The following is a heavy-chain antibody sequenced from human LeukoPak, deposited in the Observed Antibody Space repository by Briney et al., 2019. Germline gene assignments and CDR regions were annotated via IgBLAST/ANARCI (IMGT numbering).Heavy chain of an antibody. CDR2: IKQDGSEK. D-gene: IGHD4-17*01. V-gene: IGHV3-7*01. CDR1: GFTFSSYW. J-gene: IGHJ6*03. Sequence: GGSLRLSCAASGFTFSSYWMSWVRQAPGKGLEWVANIKQDGSEKYYVDSVKGRFTVSRDNAKNSLYLQMNSLRAEDTAVYYCARSYGDYEGLYYFYYMDVWGKGTTVTVSS. CDR3: ARSYGDYEGLYYFYYMDV.